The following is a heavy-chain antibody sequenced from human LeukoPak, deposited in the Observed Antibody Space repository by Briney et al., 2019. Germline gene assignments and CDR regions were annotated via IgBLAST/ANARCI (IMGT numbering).Heavy chain of an antibody. V-gene: IGHV3-23*01. J-gene: IGHJ4*02. CDR1: GFTFSSYA. CDR2: ITGSDFTT. Sequence: GGSLRLSCAASGFTFSSYAMNWVRQAPGKGLEWVSSITGSDFTTYYADSVKGRFTISRDDSRNTLYLQMNTLRAEDTAVYFCAKAPVSSCRGSFCYPFDYWGQGNLVTVSS. D-gene: IGHD2-15*01. CDR3: AKAPVSSCRGSFCYPFDY.